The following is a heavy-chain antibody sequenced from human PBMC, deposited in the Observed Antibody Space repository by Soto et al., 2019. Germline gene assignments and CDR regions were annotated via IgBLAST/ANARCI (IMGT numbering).Heavy chain of an antibody. Sequence: EVQLVESGGGLVKPGGSLRLSCEGSGFTFSRYSMNWVRQAPGKGLEWVASISSTSTYIYYGDFVKGRFSIARDNAKNSLYLQMDSLRDEDTALYYCASEYCTGNSCYSRIIDYWGQGTLVTVSS. CDR1: GFTFSRYS. J-gene: IGHJ4*02. CDR2: ISSTSTYI. CDR3: ASEYCTGNSCYSRIIDY. D-gene: IGHD2-21*01. V-gene: IGHV3-21*02.